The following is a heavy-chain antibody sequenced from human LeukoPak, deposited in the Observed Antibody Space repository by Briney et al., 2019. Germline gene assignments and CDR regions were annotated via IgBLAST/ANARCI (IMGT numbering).Heavy chain of an antibody. Sequence: GGSLRLSCAASGFTFSSYSMNWVRQAPGKGLEWVSYISSSSSTIYYADSVKGRFTISRDNAKNSLYLQMNSLRAEDTAVYYCARDGYGDYGYFQHWGQGTLVTVSS. CDR3: ARDGYGDYGYFQH. J-gene: IGHJ1*01. CDR1: GFTFSSYS. V-gene: IGHV3-48*01. CDR2: ISSSSSTI. D-gene: IGHD4-17*01.